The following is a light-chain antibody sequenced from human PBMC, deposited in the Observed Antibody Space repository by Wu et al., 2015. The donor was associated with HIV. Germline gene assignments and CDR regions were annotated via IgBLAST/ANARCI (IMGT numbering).Light chain of an antibody. J-gene: IGKJ1*01. V-gene: IGKV1-39*01. CDR3: QQSYSTPRT. CDR1: QSISSY. Sequence: GDRVTITCRASQSISSYLNWYQQKPGKAPKLLIYAASSLQSGVPSRFSGSGSGTDFTLTISSLQPEDFATYYCQQSYSTPRTFGQGTKVEIK. CDR2: AAS.